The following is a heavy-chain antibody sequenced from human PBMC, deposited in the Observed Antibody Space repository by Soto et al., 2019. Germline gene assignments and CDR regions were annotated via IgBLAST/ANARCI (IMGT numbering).Heavy chain of an antibody. D-gene: IGHD3-22*01. V-gene: IGHV1-18*01. CDR3: ARVGYYYDSSGYYPRDDY. CDR2: ISAYNGNT. CDR1: GYTFTSYG. J-gene: IGHJ4*02. Sequence: GASVKVSCKASGYTFTSYGISWARQAPGQGLEWMGWISAYNGNTNYAQKLQGRVTMTTDTSTSTAYMELRSLRSDDTAVYYCARVGYYYDSSGYYPRDDYWGQGTLVTVSS.